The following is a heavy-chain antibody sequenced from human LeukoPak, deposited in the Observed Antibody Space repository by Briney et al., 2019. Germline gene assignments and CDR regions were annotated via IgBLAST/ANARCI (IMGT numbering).Heavy chain of an antibody. CDR2: IKKDGSEK. CDR1: GFTFNYYW. D-gene: IGHD2-8*01. J-gene: IGHJ3*02. Sequence: GGSLRLSCEASGFTFNYYWMSWVRQAPGKGLEWVANIKKDGSEKYYVDSVKGRFTISRDNAKTSVYLQMNSLRAEDTAVYYCARDNGPDAFDIWGQGTMSPSLQ. V-gene: IGHV3-7*04. CDR3: ARDNGPDAFDI.